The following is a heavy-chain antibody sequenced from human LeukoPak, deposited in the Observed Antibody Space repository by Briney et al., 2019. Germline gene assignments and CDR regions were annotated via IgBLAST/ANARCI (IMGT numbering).Heavy chain of an antibody. D-gene: IGHD1-1*01. CDR3: TRDRGAYNLYDY. V-gene: IGHV3-49*03. J-gene: IGHJ4*02. CDR1: GFTFGGYA. CDR2: IRSKAYGETA. Sequence: GGSLRLSCTASGFTFGGYAMSWIRQAPGKGLEWVGFIRSKAYGETADYAASVKGRFTISRDDSKAIAYLQMNNLKTEDTAVYHCTRDRGAYNLYDYWGQGTLVTVSS.